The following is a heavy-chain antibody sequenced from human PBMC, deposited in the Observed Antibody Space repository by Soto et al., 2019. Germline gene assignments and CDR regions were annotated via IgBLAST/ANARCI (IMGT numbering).Heavy chain of an antibody. D-gene: IGHD3-10*01. V-gene: IGHV4-31*03. Sequence: SETRSLTCPVSGGSNIREGSYWGWVRQHPGKGLEWIAYISYSGSSYSNPSLKSRVTISADTSKNLFSLSLTSVTAGDTAVYFCARATPAGSADFWGQGTLVTVSS. CDR2: ISYSGSS. CDR1: GGSNIREGSY. J-gene: IGHJ4*02. CDR3: ARATPAGSADF.